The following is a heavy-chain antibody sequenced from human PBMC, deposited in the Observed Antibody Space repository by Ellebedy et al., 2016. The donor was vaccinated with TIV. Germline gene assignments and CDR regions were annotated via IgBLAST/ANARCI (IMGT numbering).Heavy chain of an antibody. Sequence: GGSLRLXXAASGFTFSSYSMNWVRQAPGKGLEWVGRTRNKANSYTTEYAASVKGRFTISRDDSKNSLYLQMNSLKTEDTAVYYCARGGWYEDYYYYGMDVWGQGTTVTVSS. CDR1: GFTFSSYS. CDR2: TRNKANSYTT. CDR3: ARGGWYEDYYYYGMDV. J-gene: IGHJ6*02. D-gene: IGHD6-19*01. V-gene: IGHV3-72*01.